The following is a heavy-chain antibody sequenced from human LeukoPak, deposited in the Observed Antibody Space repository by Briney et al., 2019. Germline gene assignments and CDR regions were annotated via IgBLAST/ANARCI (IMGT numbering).Heavy chain of an antibody. J-gene: IGHJ4*02. D-gene: IGHD6-13*01. CDR3: ARLNSSSWYYFDY. CDR1: GFNSEDHA. Sequence: GGSLRLSCVVSGFNSEDHAMHWVRQAPGKGLEWVSGIYWSSSGTGYADSVKGRFTVSRDSAKNSLYLQMNSLRPEDTAVYYCARLNSSSWYYFDYWGQGTLVTVSS. V-gene: IGHV3-9*02. CDR2: IYWSSSGT.